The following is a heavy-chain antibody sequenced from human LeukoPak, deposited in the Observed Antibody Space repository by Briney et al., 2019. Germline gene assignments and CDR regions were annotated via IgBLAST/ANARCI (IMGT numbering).Heavy chain of an antibody. V-gene: IGHV3-21*01. J-gene: IGHJ4*02. Sequence: PGGSLRLSCAASGFTFSSYSMNWVHQAPGKGLEWVSSISSSSSYIYYADSVKGRFTISRDNAKNSLYLQMNSPRAEDTAVYYCARAVCSGGSCYRFDYWGQGTLVTVSS. D-gene: IGHD2-15*01. CDR2: ISSSSSYI. CDR1: GFTFSSYS. CDR3: ARAVCSGGSCYRFDY.